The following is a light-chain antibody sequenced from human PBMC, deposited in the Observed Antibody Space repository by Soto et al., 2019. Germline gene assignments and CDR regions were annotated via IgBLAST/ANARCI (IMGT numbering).Light chain of an antibody. V-gene: IGKV3D-20*02. CDR2: GAS. CDR3: QQRSNWPNT. Sequence: EIVFTQSPGTLSLSPGERATLSCRASQSVSSNYLAWYQQKPGQAPRLLIYGASSRATGIPDRFSGSGSGTDFTLTISRLEPEDFAVYFCQQRSNWPNTFGQGTRLEIK. J-gene: IGKJ5*01. CDR1: QSVSSNY.